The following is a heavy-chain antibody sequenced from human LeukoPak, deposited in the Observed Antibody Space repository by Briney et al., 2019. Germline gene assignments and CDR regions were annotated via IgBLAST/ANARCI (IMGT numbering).Heavy chain of an antibody. CDR2: IYTSGST. J-gene: IGHJ4*02. D-gene: IGHD3-10*01. V-gene: IGHV4-4*07. CDR1: GGSISSYY. Sequence: SETLSLTCTVSGGSISSYYWSWIRQPAGKGLEWIGRIYTSGSTNYNPSLKSRVTMSVDTSKNQFSLKLSSVTAADTAVYYCARDFHYYGSGSYPYWGQGTLVTVSS. CDR3: ARDFHYYGSGSYPY.